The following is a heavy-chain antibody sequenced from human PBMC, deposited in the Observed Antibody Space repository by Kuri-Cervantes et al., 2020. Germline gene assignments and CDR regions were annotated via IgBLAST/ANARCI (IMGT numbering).Heavy chain of an antibody. CDR2: ISSNGGRT. Sequence: GESLKISCAASGFTFSSYAMHWVRQAPGKGPEYVSAISSNGGRTYCANSVKGRFAISRDNSKNTLYLQMGSLRAEDMAVYYCARDRGYYGSGDYFDYWGQGTLVTVSS. CDR1: GFTFSSYA. D-gene: IGHD3-10*01. J-gene: IGHJ4*02. CDR3: ARDRGYYGSGDYFDY. V-gene: IGHV3-64*01.